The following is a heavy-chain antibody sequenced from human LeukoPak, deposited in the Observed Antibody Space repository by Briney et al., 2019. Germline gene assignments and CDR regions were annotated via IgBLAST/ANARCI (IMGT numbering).Heavy chain of an antibody. CDR2: INHSGST. Sequence: SETLSLTCAVYGGSFSGYYWSWIRQPPGKGLEWIGEINHSGSTNYNPSLKSRVTISEDTSKNQFSLKLSSVTAADTAVYYCAGSDSSGYAPTDYWGQGTLVTVSS. D-gene: IGHD3-22*01. CDR1: GGSFSGYY. V-gene: IGHV4-34*01. CDR3: AGSDSSGYAPTDY. J-gene: IGHJ4*02.